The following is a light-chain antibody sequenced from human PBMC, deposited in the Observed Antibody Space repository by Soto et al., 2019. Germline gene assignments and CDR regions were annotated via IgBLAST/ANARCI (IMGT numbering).Light chain of an antibody. J-gene: IGLJ7*01. CDR2: ETN. CDR3: GTWDTSLTVVL. V-gene: IGLV1-51*02. CDR1: SYNIGKNY. Sequence: QSVLTQPPSVSAASGQKVTISCSGGSYNIGKNYVSWYQQLPGTAPKLLIYETNKRPSGIPDRFSGSKSGTSATLGISGLETGDEAHYYCGTWDTSLTVVLFGGGTQLTVL.